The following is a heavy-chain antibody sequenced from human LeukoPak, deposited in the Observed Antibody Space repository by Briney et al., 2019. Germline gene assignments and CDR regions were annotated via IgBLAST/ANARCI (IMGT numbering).Heavy chain of an antibody. CDR1: YFSFSQFW. V-gene: IGHV3-74*01. D-gene: IGHD3-3*02. CDR2: ISPVPVGTNTNT. Sequence: GGSLRLSCSASYFSFSQFWIHWVRQAPGKGLVWVSGISPVPVGTNTNTYYADSVKGRFTISRDDVENTLYLEMNDLRVEDAGLYFCIEVSGHWGQGVQVTVSS. J-gene: IGHJ4*02. CDR3: IEVSGH.